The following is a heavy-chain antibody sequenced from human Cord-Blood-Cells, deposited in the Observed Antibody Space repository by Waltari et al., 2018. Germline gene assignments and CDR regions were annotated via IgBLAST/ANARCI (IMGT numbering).Heavy chain of an antibody. CDR3: ARYGASMDV. CDR1: GGSSSGYY. Sequence: QWPLPPPGAGLLQPSETLYLTRAVYGGSSSGYYWSRIRQPPGQGLEWIGEINHSGSTNYNPSLKSRVTISVDTSKNQFSLKLSSVTAADTAVYYCARYGASMDVWGKGTTVTVSS. D-gene: IGHD3-10*01. CDR2: INHSGST. V-gene: IGHV4-34*01. J-gene: IGHJ6*04.